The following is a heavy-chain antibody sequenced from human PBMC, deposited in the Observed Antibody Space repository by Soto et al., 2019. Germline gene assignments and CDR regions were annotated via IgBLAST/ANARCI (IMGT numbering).Heavy chain of an antibody. D-gene: IGHD6-19*01. V-gene: IGHV3-23*01. CDR1: GFTFSSYA. CDR3: ATNPSPVKGGIAVDLNWFDP. J-gene: IGHJ5*02. Sequence: GSLRRSGAASGFTFSSYAMSWVRQAPGKGLEWVSAISGSGGSTYYADSVKGRFTISRDNSKNTLYLQMNSLRAEDTAVYYCATNPSPVKGGIAVDLNWFDPWGQGTLVTVSS. CDR2: ISGSGGST.